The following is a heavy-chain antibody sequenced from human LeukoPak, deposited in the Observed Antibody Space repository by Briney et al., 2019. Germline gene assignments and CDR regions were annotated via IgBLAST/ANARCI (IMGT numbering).Heavy chain of an antibody. V-gene: IGHV1-69*13. J-gene: IGHJ6*03. Sequence: ASVKVSCKASGGTFSSYAISWVRQAPGQGLEWMGGIIPIFGTANYAQKFQGRVTITADESTSTAYMELSSLRSEDTAVYYCAREFDDPYDYVWGSYRSPRVYYYYMDVWGKGTTVTVSS. CDR3: AREFDDPYDYVWGSYRSPRVYYYYMDV. CDR2: IIPIFGTA. CDR1: GGTFSSYA. D-gene: IGHD3-16*02.